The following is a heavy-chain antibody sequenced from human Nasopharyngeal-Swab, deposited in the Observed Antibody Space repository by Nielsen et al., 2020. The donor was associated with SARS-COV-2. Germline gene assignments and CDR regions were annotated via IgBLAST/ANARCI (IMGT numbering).Heavy chain of an antibody. Sequence: VRQMPGKGLEWMGIIYPGDSDTRYSPSFQGQVTISADKSISTAYLQWSSLKASDTAVYYCARHRAEYSSSSHFDYWGQGTLVTVSS. CDR3: ARHRAEYSSSSHFDY. D-gene: IGHD6-6*01. CDR2: IYPGDSDT. V-gene: IGHV5-51*01. J-gene: IGHJ4*02.